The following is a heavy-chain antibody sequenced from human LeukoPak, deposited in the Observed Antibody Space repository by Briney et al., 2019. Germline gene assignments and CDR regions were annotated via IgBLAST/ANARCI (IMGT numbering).Heavy chain of an antibody. CDR3: ARGRRGGVDY. D-gene: IGHD3-16*01. Sequence: ASVKVSCKASGFTFINYDINWVRQATGQGPEWMGWMNPNSGNTGYAQMFQGRVTITRNTSITTAYMELSSLRSEDTAVYYCARGRRGGVDYWGQGTLVTVSS. V-gene: IGHV1-8*01. CDR1: GFTFINYD. J-gene: IGHJ4*02. CDR2: MNPNSGNT.